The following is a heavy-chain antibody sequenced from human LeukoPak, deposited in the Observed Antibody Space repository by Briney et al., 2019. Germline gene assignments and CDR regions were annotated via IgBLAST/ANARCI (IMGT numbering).Heavy chain of an antibody. CDR3: ARERARYFDY. J-gene: IGHJ4*02. V-gene: IGHV3-53*01. Sequence: GGSLRLSCAASGFSVSSNYMSWVRQAPGKGLEWVSFIYSGGSTYYADSVKGRFTISRDNSKNTLYLQMNSLRAEDTAVYYCARERARYFDYWGQGTLVTFSS. CDR2: IYSGGST. D-gene: IGHD1-26*01. CDR1: GFSVSSNY.